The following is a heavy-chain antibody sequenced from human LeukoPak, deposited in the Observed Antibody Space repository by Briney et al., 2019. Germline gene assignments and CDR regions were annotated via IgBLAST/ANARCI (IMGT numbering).Heavy chain of an antibody. CDR2: ISSGSDHI. D-gene: IGHD2-15*01. J-gene: IGHJ4*02. V-gene: IGHV3-21*01. Sequence: GGSLRLSCVASGFTFSSHSMNWVRQAPGKGLEWVASISSGSDHIYYAHSVKGRFTISRDNARNSLYLQMDSLRVEDTAVYYCAICRGGSCYRSDDYWGQGTLVSVSS. CDR1: GFTFSSHS. CDR3: AICRGGSCYRSDDY.